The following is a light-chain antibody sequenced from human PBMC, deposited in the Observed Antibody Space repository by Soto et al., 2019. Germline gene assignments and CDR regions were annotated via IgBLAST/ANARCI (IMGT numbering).Light chain of an antibody. Sequence: DIVMTQSPLSLPVTPGEPASISCRSSQSLLHSNGYNDLYWYLQKPGQSPQLLIYLGSTRASGVPDRLSGSGSGTDFTLKISRVEAADVGVYYCMQALQTPLTFGGGNTVEIK. CDR3: MQALQTPLT. V-gene: IGKV2-28*01. J-gene: IGKJ4*01. CDR1: QSLLHSNGYND. CDR2: LGS.